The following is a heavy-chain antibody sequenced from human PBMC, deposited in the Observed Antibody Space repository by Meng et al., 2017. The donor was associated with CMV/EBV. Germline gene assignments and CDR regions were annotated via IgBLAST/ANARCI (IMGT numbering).Heavy chain of an antibody. CDR2: INHSGST. CDR3: ARESMVRGED. V-gene: IGHV4-34*01. D-gene: IGHD3-10*01. J-gene: IGHJ4*02. CDR1: GGSFSGYY. Sequence: VQVQQGGAGLLKPSETLALTCAVYGGSFSGYYWSWIRQPPGKGLEWIGEINHSGSTNYNPSLKSRVTISVDTSKNQFSLKLSSVTAADTAVYYCARESMVRGEDWGQGTLVTVS.